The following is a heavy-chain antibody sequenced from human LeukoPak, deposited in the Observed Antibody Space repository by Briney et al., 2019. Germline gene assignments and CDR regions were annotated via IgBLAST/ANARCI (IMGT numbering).Heavy chain of an antibody. V-gene: IGHV5-51*01. CDR3: ARTYYYDSRGLRNWFDP. D-gene: IGHD3-22*01. CDR2: IYPGDSDT. J-gene: IGHJ5*02. Sequence: GESLKISCKGSGYSFTNYWIGWVRQMPGKGLEWMGIIYPGDSDTRYSPSFQGQVTISADKSVSTAYLQWSSLKASDTAMYYCARTYYYDSRGLRNWFDPWGQGTLVTVSS. CDR1: GYSFTNYW.